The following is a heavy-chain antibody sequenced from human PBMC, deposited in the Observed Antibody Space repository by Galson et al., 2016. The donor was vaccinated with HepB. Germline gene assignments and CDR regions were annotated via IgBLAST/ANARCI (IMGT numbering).Heavy chain of an antibody. Sequence: SLRLSCAASGFTFSSYSMNWVRQAPGKGLEWVSYITTSSSTTSYADSVKGRFTISRDNAKNSLYLQMNSLRDEDTAVYNCARDVDWAFDYWGQGTLVTVSS. CDR3: ARDVDWAFDY. V-gene: IGHV3-48*02. J-gene: IGHJ4*02. CDR1: GFTFSSYS. D-gene: IGHD3-9*01. CDR2: ITTSSSTT.